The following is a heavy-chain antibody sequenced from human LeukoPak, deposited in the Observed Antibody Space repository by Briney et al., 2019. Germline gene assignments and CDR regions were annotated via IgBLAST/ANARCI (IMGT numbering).Heavy chain of an antibody. J-gene: IGHJ5*02. D-gene: IGHD7-27*01. CDR1: GGSISSGSYY. V-gene: IGHV4-61*02. CDR3: ARDREAVANWGYDWFDP. Sequence: SQTLSLTCTVSGGSISSGSYYWSWIRQPAGKGLEWIGRIYTSGSTNYNPSLNSRVTMSVDTSKNQFSLKLSSVTAADTAVYYCARDREAVANWGYDWFDPWGQGTLVTVSS. CDR2: IYTSGST.